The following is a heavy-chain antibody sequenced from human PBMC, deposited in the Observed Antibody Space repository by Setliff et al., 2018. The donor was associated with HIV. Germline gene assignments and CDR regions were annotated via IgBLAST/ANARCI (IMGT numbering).Heavy chain of an antibody. CDR3: TTKPPAADFQH. Sequence: PGGSLRLSCALSGFTFNKAWMNWVRQAPGKGLEWVGRIKSKTDGGTTDYAAPVKGRFTISRDDSKNTLYLQMNSLKTEDTAIYYCTTKPPAADFQHWGQGTLVTVSS. J-gene: IGHJ1*01. CDR2: IKSKTDGGTT. D-gene: IGHD2-2*01. V-gene: IGHV3-15*07. CDR1: GFTFNKAW.